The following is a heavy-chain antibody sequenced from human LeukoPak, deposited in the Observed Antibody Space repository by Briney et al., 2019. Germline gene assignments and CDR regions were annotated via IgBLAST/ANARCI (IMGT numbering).Heavy chain of an antibody. CDR3: ARARYSSVFHYYGMDV. CDR2: IIPIFGTA. CDR1: GGTFSSYA. D-gene: IGHD6-19*01. J-gene: IGHJ6*02. Sequence: SVKGSCKASGGTFSSYAISSVRQAPGQGLEWMGGIIPIFGTANYAQKFQGRVTITADESTSTAYMELSSLRSEDTAVYYCARARYSSVFHYYGMDVWGQGTTVTVSS. V-gene: IGHV1-69*13.